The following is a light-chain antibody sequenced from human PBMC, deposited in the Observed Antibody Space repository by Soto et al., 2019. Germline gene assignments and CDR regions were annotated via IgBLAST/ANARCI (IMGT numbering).Light chain of an antibody. J-gene: IGKJ1*01. CDR3: QQRYNCPQT. Sequence: EVVLTQSPATLSLSPGERANLSCRTSQSVSRTLAWYQQKSGQAPRLLIYDASNRATGIPTRFSGSGSGTDFTLTISSLEPEDFAVYYSQQRYNCPQTFGQGTKVEIK. V-gene: IGKV3-11*01. CDR2: DAS. CDR1: QSVSRT.